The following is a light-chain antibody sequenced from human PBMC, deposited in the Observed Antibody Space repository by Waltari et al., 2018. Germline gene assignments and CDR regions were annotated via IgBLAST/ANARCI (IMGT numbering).Light chain of an antibody. CDR1: GIGSKS. V-gene: IGLV3-21*03. CDR3: QVWDSSSEHYV. CDR2: HDN. Sequence: SYVLTQSPSMSVAPGKTARITCGGDGIGSKSVHWYQQKTGQAPGLVVHHDNDRPSRIPERFFGSNARNTSTLTISRVEAGDEADYYCQVWDSSSEHYVFGTGTRVTVL. J-gene: IGLJ1*01.